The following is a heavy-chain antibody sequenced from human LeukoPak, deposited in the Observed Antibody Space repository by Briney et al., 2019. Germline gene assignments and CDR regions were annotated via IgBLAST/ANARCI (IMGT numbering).Heavy chain of an antibody. CDR1: GGSISSYY. CDR2: IYYSGST. J-gene: IGHJ2*01. V-gene: IGHV4-59*01. CDR3: ARVGRVTMIVVVKPNWYFDL. D-gene: IGHD3-22*01. Sequence: SETLSLTCTVSGGSISSYYWSWIRQTPGKGLEWIGYIYYSGSTNYNPSLKSRVTISVDTSKNQFSLKLGSVTAADTAVYYCARVGRVTMIVVVKPNWYFDLWGRGTLVTVSS.